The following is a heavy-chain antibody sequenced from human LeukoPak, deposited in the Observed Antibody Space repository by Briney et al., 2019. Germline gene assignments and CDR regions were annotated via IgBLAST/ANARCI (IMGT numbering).Heavy chain of an antibody. CDR3: ARDDGYSYGGVNDY. Sequence: PSETLSLTCTVSGGSFSSSSYYWGWIRQPPGKGLEWIGSIYYSGSTYYNPSLKSRVTISVDTSKNQFSLKLSSVTAADTAVYYCARDDGYSYGGVNDYWGQGTLVTVSS. CDR2: IYYSGST. CDR1: GGSFSSSSYY. J-gene: IGHJ4*02. D-gene: IGHD5-18*01. V-gene: IGHV4-39*07.